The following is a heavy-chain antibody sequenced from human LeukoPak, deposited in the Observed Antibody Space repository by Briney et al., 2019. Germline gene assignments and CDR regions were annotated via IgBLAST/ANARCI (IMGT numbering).Heavy chain of an antibody. Sequence: SETLSLTCAVYGGSFSGYYWCWIRQPPGKGLEWIGETNHRGSTNYNPSLKSRVTISVDTSKNQFSLKLSSVTAADTAVYYCARTTLGYYNVRRYYYYMDVWGKGTTVTVSS. J-gene: IGHJ6*03. CDR3: ARTTLGYYNVRRYYYYMDV. CDR1: GGSFSGYY. D-gene: IGHD3-9*01. CDR2: TNHRGST. V-gene: IGHV4-34*01.